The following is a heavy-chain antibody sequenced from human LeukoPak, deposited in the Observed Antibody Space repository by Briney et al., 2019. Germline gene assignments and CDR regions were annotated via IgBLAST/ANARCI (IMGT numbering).Heavy chain of an antibody. CDR3: ARHWTYYDYVWGSYRPYYFDY. D-gene: IGHD3-16*02. CDR2: IYSGGST. Sequence: GSLRLSCAASEFSVGSNYMTWVRQAPGKGLEWVSLIYSGGSTYYADSVKGRFTISRDNSKNTLYLQMNSLRAEDTAVYYCARHWTYYDYVWGSYRPYYFDYWGQGTLVTVSS. J-gene: IGHJ4*02. V-gene: IGHV3-66*04. CDR1: EFSVGSNY.